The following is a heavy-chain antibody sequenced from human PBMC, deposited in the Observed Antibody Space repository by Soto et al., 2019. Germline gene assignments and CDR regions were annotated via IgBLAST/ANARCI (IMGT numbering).Heavy chain of an antibody. V-gene: IGHV3-66*02. CDR3: ATRRDIVVVVADGMDV. J-gene: IGHJ6*02. D-gene: IGHD2-15*01. Sequence: GGSLRLSCVASGFTVSTNFMSWVRQAPGKGLEWVSFIYSGGSTYYADSVKGRFTISRDNSKNTLYLQMNGLRGEDTAVYYCATRRDIVVVVADGMDVWGQGTTVTVSS. CDR2: IYSGGST. CDR1: GFTVSTNF.